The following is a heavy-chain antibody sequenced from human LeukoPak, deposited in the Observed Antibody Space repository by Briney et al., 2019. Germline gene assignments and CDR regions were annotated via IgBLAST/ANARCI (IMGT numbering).Heavy chain of an antibody. CDR1: GGSISSSSYY. CDR3: ARDSGSSWYADGY. J-gene: IGHJ4*02. CDR2: IYYSGST. V-gene: IGHV4-39*07. D-gene: IGHD6-13*01. Sequence: SETLSLTCTVSGGSISSSSYYWGWIRQPPGKGLEWIGSIYYSGSTYYNPSLKSRVTISVDTSKNQFSLKLSSVTAADTAVYYCARDSGSSWYADGYWGQGTLVTVSS.